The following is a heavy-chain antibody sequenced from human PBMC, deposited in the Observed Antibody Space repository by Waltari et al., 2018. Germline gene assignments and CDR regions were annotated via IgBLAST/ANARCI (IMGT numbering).Heavy chain of an antibody. CDR2: IIPIFGTA. J-gene: IGHJ3*02. CDR3: ARDRGYCSGGSCYAFDI. Sequence: QVQLVQSGAEVKKPGSSVKVSCKASGGTFSSYAISWVRQAPGQGLEWMGGIIPIFGTANYAKKFQGRVTITADESTSTAYMELSSLRSEDTAVYYCARDRGYCSGGSCYAFDIWGQGTMVTVSS. D-gene: IGHD2-15*01. CDR1: GGTFSSYA. V-gene: IGHV1-69*13.